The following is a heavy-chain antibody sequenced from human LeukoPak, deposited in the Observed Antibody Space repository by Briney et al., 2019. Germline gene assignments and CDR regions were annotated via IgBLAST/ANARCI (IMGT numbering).Heavy chain of an antibody. D-gene: IGHD6-13*01. CDR2: INHSGST. Sequence: PSETLSPTCAVYGGSFSGYYWSWIRQPPGKGLEWIGEINHSGSTNYNPSLKSRVTISVDTSKNQFSLKLSSVTAADTAVYYCARDRRRGSSWIYYFDYWGQGTLVTVSS. CDR3: ARDRRRGSSWIYYFDY. CDR1: GGSFSGYY. J-gene: IGHJ4*02. V-gene: IGHV4-34*01.